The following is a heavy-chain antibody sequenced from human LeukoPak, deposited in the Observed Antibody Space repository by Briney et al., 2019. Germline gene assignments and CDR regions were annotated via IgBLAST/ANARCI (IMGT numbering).Heavy chain of an antibody. D-gene: IGHD2-15*01. V-gene: IGHV3-23*01. CDR2: ISGSGGST. CDR1: GFTFSSYA. CDR3: AKDGSGEGQFDY. J-gene: IGHJ4*02. Sequence: PGGSLRLSCAASGFTFSSYAMSSVRQAPGKGLEWVSGISGSGGSTYYADSVKGRFTISRDTSKNTLYLQMNSLRAEDTAVYYCAKDGSGEGQFDYWGQGTLVTVSS.